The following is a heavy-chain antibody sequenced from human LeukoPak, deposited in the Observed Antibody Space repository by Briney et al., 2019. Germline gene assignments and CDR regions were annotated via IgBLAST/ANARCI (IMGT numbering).Heavy chain of an antibody. CDR1: GGSISSYY. Sequence: SETLSLSCTVTGGSISSYYWNWIRQPHGKGLEWNGNSYYTGSTNYNPSLKSRITISVDTNKNQISLKLSSVTAADTAVYYCARQQLSQLYYFDNWGQGTLVTVSS. CDR2: SYYTGST. J-gene: IGHJ4*02. D-gene: IGHD6-13*01. V-gene: IGHV4-59*01. CDR3: ARQQLSQLYYFDN.